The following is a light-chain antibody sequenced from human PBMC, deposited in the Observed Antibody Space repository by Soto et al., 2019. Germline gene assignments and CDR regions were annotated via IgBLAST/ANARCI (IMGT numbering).Light chain of an antibody. J-gene: IGLJ2*01. Sequence: QSALTQPASVSGSPGQSITISCTGTSSDVGGYNYVSWYQQHPGKAPKLMIYDVSNRTSGVSNRFSGSKSGNTASLTISGLQAEDEADSYCIAYTSSRTLVVFGGGTKLTVL. CDR3: IAYTSSRTLVV. CDR1: SSDVGGYNY. CDR2: DVS. V-gene: IGLV2-14*01.